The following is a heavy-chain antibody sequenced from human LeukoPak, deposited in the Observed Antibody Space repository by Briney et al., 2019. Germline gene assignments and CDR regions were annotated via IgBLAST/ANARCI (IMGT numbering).Heavy chain of an antibody. CDR3: ATVTAVAASFDY. CDR2: FDPEDGET. V-gene: IGHV1-24*01. CDR1: GYTITELS. J-gene: IGHJ4*02. D-gene: IGHD6-19*01. Sequence: GASVKVSCKVSGYTITELSMHWVRQAPGKGHEWMGGFDPEDGETIYAQKFQGRVTMTEDTSTDTAYMELSSLRSEDTAVYYCATVTAVAASFDYRGQGTLVTVSS.